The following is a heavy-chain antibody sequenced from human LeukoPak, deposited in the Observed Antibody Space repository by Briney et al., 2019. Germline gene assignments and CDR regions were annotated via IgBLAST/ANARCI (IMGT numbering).Heavy chain of an antibody. CDR3: ARDGGSRRSDY. Sequence: ASVKVSCKASSYTFINYGITWVRQAPGQGLEWMGWINTYNANTNYAQKLQGRVTMTTDTSTSTAYMELRSLRSDDTAVYYCARDGGSRRSDYWGQGTLVIVSS. D-gene: IGHD2-15*01. CDR2: INTYNANT. CDR1: SYTFINYG. J-gene: IGHJ4*02. V-gene: IGHV1-18*01.